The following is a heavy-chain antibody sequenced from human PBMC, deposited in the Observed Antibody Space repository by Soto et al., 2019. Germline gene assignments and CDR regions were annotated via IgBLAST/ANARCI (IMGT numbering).Heavy chain of an antibody. CDR2: VYSDGST. D-gene: IGHD7-27*01. Sequence: GGSLRLSCAVSGFTVTSNYMTWVRRAPGKGLECVSVVYSDGSTFYADSVKGRFTISRDHSRNTLYLQINSLTAEDTAVYYCARDSNWGGGYFDYWGQGTLVTVSS. J-gene: IGHJ4*02. V-gene: IGHV3-53*01. CDR3: ARDSNWGGGYFDY. CDR1: GFTVTSNY.